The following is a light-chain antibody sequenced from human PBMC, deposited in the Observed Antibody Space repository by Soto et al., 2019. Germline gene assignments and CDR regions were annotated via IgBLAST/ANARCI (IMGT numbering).Light chain of an antibody. CDR3: QQYGSSPT. V-gene: IGKV3-20*01. CDR2: GAS. CDR1: QTVSNSY. J-gene: IGKJ2*01. Sequence: EIVLTQSPGTLSLSPGETATLSCMASQTVSNSYLAWYQQKPGQAPRLLIYGASSRSAGIPARFSGSGSGTDFTLTISRLEPEDFAVYSCQQYGSSPTFGQGTKLEIK.